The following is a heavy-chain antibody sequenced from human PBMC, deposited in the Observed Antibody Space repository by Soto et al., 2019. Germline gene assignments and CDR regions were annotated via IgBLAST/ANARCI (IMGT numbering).Heavy chain of an antibody. Sequence: EVQLLESGGGLVQPGGSLRLSCAASGFTFSSYGMSWVRQAPGKGLEWVSAISRNGGSTYQADSVKGRFTISRDNSKNTLYLQMNSLRAEDTARYYRAKLYYDSSDYGAHFDYWGQGALVTVSS. CDR2: ISRNGGST. CDR3: AKLYYDSSDYGAHFDY. CDR1: GFTFSSYG. J-gene: IGHJ4*02. V-gene: IGHV3-23*01. D-gene: IGHD3-22*01.